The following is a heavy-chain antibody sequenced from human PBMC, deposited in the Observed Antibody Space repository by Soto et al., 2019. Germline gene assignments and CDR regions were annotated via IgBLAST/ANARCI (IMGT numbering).Heavy chain of an antibody. J-gene: IGHJ4*02. CDR2: IYWDDDK. Sequence: QITLKESGPTLVKPTQTLTLTCTFSGISLSTSGVGVGWIRQPPGKALEWLALIYWDDDKRYSPSLKSRLTITKDTSKNQVVLTMTNMDPVDTPTYYCAHRPSTTEFDYWGRGTLVTVSS. V-gene: IGHV2-5*02. CDR1: GISLSTSGVG. CDR3: AHRPSTTEFDY.